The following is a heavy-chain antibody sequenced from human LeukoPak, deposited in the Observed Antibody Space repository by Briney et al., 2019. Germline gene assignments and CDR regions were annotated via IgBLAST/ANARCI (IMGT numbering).Heavy chain of an antibody. D-gene: IGHD6-19*01. CDR2: NYPGDSDT. CDR1: GYSFTSYW. CDR3: ATQRWLVPQNYYYYYMGV. J-gene: IGHJ6*03. V-gene: IGHV5-51*01. Sequence: GESLKISCKGSGYSFTSYWIGWVRQMPGKGLEWMGINYPGDSDTRYSPSFQGQVTISADKSISTAYLQWSSLNASDTAMYYCATQRWLVPQNYYYYYMGVWGKGTTVTVFS.